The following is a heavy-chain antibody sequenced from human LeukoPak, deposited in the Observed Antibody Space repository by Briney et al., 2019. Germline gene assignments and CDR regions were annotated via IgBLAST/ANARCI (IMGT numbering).Heavy chain of an antibody. J-gene: IGHJ6*02. Sequence: ASVNVSCKASGYTFTSYDINWVRQATGQGLEWMGWMNPNSGNTGYAQKFQGRVTMTRNTSISTAYMELSSLRSEDTAVYYCASVTIPTHRRGRGYYGMDVWGQGTTVTVSS. CDR3: ASVTIPTHRRGRGYYGMDV. D-gene: IGHD3-3*01. CDR2: MNPNSGNT. V-gene: IGHV1-8*01. CDR1: GYTFTSYD.